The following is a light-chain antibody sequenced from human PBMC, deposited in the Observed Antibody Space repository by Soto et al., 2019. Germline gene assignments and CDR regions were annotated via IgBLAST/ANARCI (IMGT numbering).Light chain of an antibody. CDR3: SSRTTSTTVV. V-gene: IGLV2-14*03. J-gene: IGLJ2*01. CDR2: EAS. CDR1: SSDVGAYKF. Sequence: QSALTQPASVSGSPGQSLTISCTGSSSDVGAYKFVSWFQQHPGKAPKLIIYEASYRPSGVSNRFSGSKSGSTASLSISGPRAEDEADYYCSSRTTSTTVVFGGGTKLTVL.